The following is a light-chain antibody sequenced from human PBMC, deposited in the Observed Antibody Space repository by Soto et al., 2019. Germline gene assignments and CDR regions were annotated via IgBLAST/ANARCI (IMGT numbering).Light chain of an antibody. Sequence: QSALTQPASVSGSPGQSITISCTGTSSGVSWYQHHPGKAPKLMIYEDTERPSGVSNRFSGSKSGNTASLTITGLQAEDEADYYCCSNAGMTFGGGTKLTV. CDR2: EDT. CDR1: SSGV. CDR3: CSNAGMT. J-gene: IGLJ2*01. V-gene: IGLV2-23*01.